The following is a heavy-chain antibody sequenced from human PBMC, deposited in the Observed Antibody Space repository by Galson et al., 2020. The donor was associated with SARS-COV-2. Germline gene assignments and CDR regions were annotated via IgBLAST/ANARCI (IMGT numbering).Heavy chain of an antibody. CDR1: GFTFTNYA. D-gene: IGHD1-26*01. J-gene: IGHJ3*02. V-gene: IGHV3-30*04. Sequence: GGSLRLSCAASGFTFTNYAMQWVRQAPGKGLEWLTVISHDGKIQVYADSVKGRFTISRDNSGNMVFLQIVSLRPDDTALYYCTRDVSGGASDIWGQGTMVTVSS. CDR3: TRDVSGGASDI. CDR2: ISHDGKIQ.